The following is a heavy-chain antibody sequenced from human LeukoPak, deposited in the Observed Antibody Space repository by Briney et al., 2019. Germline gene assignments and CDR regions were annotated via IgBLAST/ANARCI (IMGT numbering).Heavy chain of an antibody. CDR3: AKSPVPYCSGGSCYGMDV. D-gene: IGHD2-15*01. Sequence: GGSLRLSCAASGFTFSSYAMSWVRQAPGKGLEWVSLISGSGGSTYYADSVKGRFTIPRDNSKNTLYLQMNSLRVEDTAGYYCAKSPVPYCSGGSCYGMDVWGQGTTVTVSS. CDR2: ISGSGGST. J-gene: IGHJ6*02. CDR1: GFTFSSYA. V-gene: IGHV3-23*01.